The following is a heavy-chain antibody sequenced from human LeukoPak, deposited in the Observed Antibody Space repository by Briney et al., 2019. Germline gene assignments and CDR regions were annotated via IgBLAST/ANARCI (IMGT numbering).Heavy chain of an antibody. D-gene: IGHD3-10*01. J-gene: IGHJ4*02. CDR3: ARDFIEYYYGSGSYYNFDY. CDR2: IIPIFGTA. CDR1: GGTFSSYA. Sequence: SVKVSCKASGGTFSSYAISWVRQAPGQGLEWMGGIIPIFGTANYAQKFQGRVTITANKSTSTAYMELSSLRSEDTAVYYCARDFIEYYYGSGSYYNFDYWGQGTLVTVSS. V-gene: IGHV1-69*06.